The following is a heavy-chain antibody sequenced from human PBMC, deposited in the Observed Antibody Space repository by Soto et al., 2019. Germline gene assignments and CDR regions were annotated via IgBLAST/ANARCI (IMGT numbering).Heavy chain of an antibody. Sequence: PGGSLRLSCAASGFSFSDRYMDWVRQAPGKGLEWVGRIRTKLNGYSSDYAAAVAGRFTISREDSRNSLYLQMNSLRSEDTAVYYCASSTTSCHGGVCSLDYWGQGTMVTVSS. J-gene: IGHJ4*02. D-gene: IGHD2-2*01. V-gene: IGHV3-72*01. CDR3: ASSTTSCHGGVCSLDY. CDR2: IRTKLNGYSS. CDR1: GFSFSDRY.